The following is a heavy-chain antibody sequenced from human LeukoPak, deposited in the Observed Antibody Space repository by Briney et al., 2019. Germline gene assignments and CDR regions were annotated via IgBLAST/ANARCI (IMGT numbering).Heavy chain of an antibody. CDR2: IYYSGST. CDR3: ARGGGIAVADSYFDY. Sequence: SETLSLTCTVSGGSISSYYWSWIRQPPGKGLEWIGYIYYSGSTNYNPSLKSRVTISVDTSKNQFSLKLSSVTAADTAVYYCARGGGIAVADSYFDYWGQGTLVTVSS. J-gene: IGHJ4*02. V-gene: IGHV4-59*12. D-gene: IGHD6-19*01. CDR1: GGSISSYY.